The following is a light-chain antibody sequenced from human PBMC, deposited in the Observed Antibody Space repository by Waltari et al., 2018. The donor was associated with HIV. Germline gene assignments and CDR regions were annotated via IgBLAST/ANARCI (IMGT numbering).Light chain of an antibody. CDR2: QDN. J-gene: IGLJ1*01. Sequence: SYELTQPPSVSVSPGQTASITCSGDKLGDKYACWYQQRPGQSPVLVIYQDNKRPSGIPGRFPGSNSGNTATLTISGTQAMDEADYYCQAWDSSSPYVFGTGTKVTVL. V-gene: IGLV3-1*01. CDR3: QAWDSSSPYV. CDR1: KLGDKY.